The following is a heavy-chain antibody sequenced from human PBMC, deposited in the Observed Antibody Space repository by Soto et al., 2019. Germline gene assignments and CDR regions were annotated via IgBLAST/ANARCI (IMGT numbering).Heavy chain of an antibody. CDR3: AHSSLYDILTGYYFFHH. D-gene: IGHD3-9*01. Sequence: QITLKESGPTLVKPTQTLTLTCTSSGFSLSTRGVGVGWIRQPPGKALEWLALIYWDDDKRYSPSLKSRLTITKDTSKNQVVHTMTNMDSVDTATYYCAHSSLYDILTGYYFFHHWGEGTLVAVAS. CDR1: GFSLSTRGVG. J-gene: IGHJ1*01. V-gene: IGHV2-5*02. CDR2: IYWDDDK.